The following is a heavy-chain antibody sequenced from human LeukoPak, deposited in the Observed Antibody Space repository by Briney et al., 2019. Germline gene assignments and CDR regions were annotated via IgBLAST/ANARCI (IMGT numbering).Heavy chain of an antibody. CDR3: TDLGDGSVDY. D-gene: IGHD3-16*01. Sequence: GRSLRLSCAASGFTFSSYGMHWVRQAPGKGLEWVAVISYDGSNKYYADSVKGRFTISRDNSKNKLYLQMNSLRAEDTAVYYCTDLGDGSVDYWGQGTLVTVSS. J-gene: IGHJ4*02. CDR1: GFTFSSYG. V-gene: IGHV3-30*03. CDR2: ISYDGSNK.